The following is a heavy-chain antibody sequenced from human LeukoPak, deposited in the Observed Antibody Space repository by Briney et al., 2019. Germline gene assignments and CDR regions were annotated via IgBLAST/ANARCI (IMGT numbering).Heavy chain of an antibody. V-gene: IGHV1-2*02. D-gene: IGHD3-3*01. CDR3: ARVRSPRVDFWSGYPLSTEKYYFDY. J-gene: IGHJ4*02. CDR1: GYTFTGYY. CDR2: INPNSGGT. Sequence: ASVKVSCKASGYTFTGYYMHWVRQAPGQGLEWMGWINPNSGGTIYAQKFQGRVTMTRDTSISTAYMELSRLRSDDTAVYYCARVRSPRVDFWSGYPLSTEKYYFDYWGQGTLVTVSS.